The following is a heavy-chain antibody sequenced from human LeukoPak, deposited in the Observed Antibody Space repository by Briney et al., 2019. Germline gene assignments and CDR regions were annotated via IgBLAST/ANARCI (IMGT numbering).Heavy chain of an antibody. V-gene: IGHV1-2*02. CDR3: AREGQVADDTNWFYP. D-gene: IGHD2-15*01. CDR1: GYTFTAYY. J-gene: IGHJ5*02. CDR2: INPPSGGT. Sequence: GASVQVSCKASGYTFTAYYWNWVRKAPAQAPEGMGWINPPSGGTNTSQKFKGRFTMTRGTSISTAYMEMTSLKFDDTAVYYCAREGQVADDTNWFYPWGKGTLVTVSS.